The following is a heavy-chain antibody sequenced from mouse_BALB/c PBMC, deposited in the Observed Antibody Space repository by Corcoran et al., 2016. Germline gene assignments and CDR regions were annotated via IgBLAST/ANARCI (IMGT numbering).Heavy chain of an antibody. Sequence: EVQLQQSGPELVKPGASVKMSCKASGYTFTSYVMHGVKQKPGQGLEWIGYINPYNDGTKYNEKFKGKATLTSDKSSSTAYMELSSLTSEDSAVYYCARGGGMITTRYFDVWGAGTTVTVSS. CDR2: INPYNDGT. CDR1: GYTFTSYV. V-gene: IGHV1S136*01. J-gene: IGHJ1*01. D-gene: IGHD2-4*01. CDR3: ARGGGMITTRYFDV.